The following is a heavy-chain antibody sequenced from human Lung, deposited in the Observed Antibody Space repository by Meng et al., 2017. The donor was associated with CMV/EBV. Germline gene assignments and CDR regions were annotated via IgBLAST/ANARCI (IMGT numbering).Heavy chain of an antibody. V-gene: IGHV4-39*01. D-gene: IGHD3-3*01. CDR3: ARHDIRWGVLEWLPLDY. Sequence: SETXSLXXTVSGGSISSSSYYWGWIRQPPGKGLEWIGSIYYSGSTYYNPSLKSRVTISVDTSKNQFSLKLSSVTAADTAVYYCARHDIRWGVLEWLPLDYWGQGTXVTVSS. CDR1: GGSISSSSYY. CDR2: IYYSGST. J-gene: IGHJ4*02.